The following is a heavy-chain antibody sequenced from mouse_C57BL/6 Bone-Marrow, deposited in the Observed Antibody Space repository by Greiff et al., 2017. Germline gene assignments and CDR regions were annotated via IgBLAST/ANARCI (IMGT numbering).Heavy chain of an antibody. V-gene: IGHV10-3*01. J-gene: IGHJ4*01. Sequence: EVQGVESGGGLVQPKGSLKLSCAASGFTFNTYAMHWVRQAPGTGLEWVARIRSKSSNYATYYADSVKDRFTISRDDSQSMLYLQMNNLKTEDTAMYYCVMRQRRLHYYAMDYWGQGTSVTVSS. CDR3: VMRQRRLHYYAMDY. CDR2: IRSKSSNYAT. CDR1: GFTFNTYA. D-gene: IGHD3-2*02.